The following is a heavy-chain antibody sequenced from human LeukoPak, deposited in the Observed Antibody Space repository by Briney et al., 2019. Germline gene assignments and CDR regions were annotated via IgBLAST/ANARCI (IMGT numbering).Heavy chain of an antibody. Sequence: GGSLRLSCAASGFTFSSYGMHWVRQAPGKGLEWVSYISSSGSTIYYADSVKGRFTISRDNAKNSLYLQMNSLRAEDTAVYYCARGSIAVAEGAFDIWGQGTMVTVSS. CDR3: ARGSIAVAEGAFDI. D-gene: IGHD6-19*01. V-gene: IGHV3-48*04. CDR2: ISSSGSTI. J-gene: IGHJ3*02. CDR1: GFTFSSYG.